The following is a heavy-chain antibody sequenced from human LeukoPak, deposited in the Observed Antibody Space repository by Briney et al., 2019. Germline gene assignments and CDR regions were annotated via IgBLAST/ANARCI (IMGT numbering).Heavy chain of an antibody. CDR1: GYTFTSYD. CDR3: ASHTLGGKLELRPT. CDR2: MNPNSGNT. Sequence: EASVKVSCKASGYTFTSYDINWVRQATGQGLEWMGWMNPNSGNTGYAQKFQGRVTMTRNTSISTAYMELSRLRSDDTAVYYCASHTLGGKLELRPTWGQGTLVTVSS. J-gene: IGHJ5*02. V-gene: IGHV1-8*01. D-gene: IGHD1-7*01.